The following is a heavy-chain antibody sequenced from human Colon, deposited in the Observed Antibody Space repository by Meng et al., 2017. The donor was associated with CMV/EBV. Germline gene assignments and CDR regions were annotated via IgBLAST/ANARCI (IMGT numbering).Heavy chain of an antibody. J-gene: IGHJ5*01. CDR1: EFTFSAYW. V-gene: IGHV3-7*01. Sequence: GGSLRLSCAASEFTFSAYWMSWVRQAPGKGLEWVATIKEDGVEKFYVDSVKGRFTISRDNAKNSLYLQMNSLRDEDTAVYYCARSSNWFDSWGQGTLVTVSS. CDR2: IKEDGVEK. CDR3: ARSSNWFDS. D-gene: IGHD5/OR15-5a*01.